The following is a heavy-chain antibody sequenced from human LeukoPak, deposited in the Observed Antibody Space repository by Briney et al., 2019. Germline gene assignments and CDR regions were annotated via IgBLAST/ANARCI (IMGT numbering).Heavy chain of an antibody. V-gene: IGHV3-11*04. CDR3: AREGSRSSFYFVY. Sequence: GGSLRLSCAASEFTFSDFHMSWIRQAPGKGLEWISHISSSGSSIYSADSVKGRFTISRDNAKNSLYLQVKSLRAEDTGVYYCAREGSRSSFYFVYWGQGTLVTVSS. CDR2: ISSSGSSI. D-gene: IGHD6-6*01. J-gene: IGHJ4*02. CDR1: EFTFSDFH.